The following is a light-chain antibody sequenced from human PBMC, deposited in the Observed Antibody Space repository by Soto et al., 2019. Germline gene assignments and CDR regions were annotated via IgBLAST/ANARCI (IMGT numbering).Light chain of an antibody. J-gene: IGKJ2*02. CDR3: QQYNNWPPWT. CDR2: GAS. CDR1: QSVSSN. V-gene: IGKV3-15*01. Sequence: EIVMTQSPATLSVSPGERATLSCRASQSVSSNLAWYQQKPGQAPRLLIYGASTRATGIPARFSGSGSGTEITITISSLQSEDFAVYYCQQYNNWPPWTFGQGTKLEIK.